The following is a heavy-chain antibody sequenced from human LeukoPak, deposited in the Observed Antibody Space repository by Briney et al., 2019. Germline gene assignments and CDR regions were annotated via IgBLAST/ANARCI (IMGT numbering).Heavy chain of an antibody. V-gene: IGHV2-5*02. D-gene: IGHD1-14*01. CDR2: IYWDDDK. Sequence: ASGPTLVNPTQTLTLTCTFSGFSLTTSGVTVGWIRQPPGKALGWLALIYWDDDKLYSPSLKSRLTITKDTSKNQVVLTVANMDPVDTATYYCALRDRYAFDIWGQGTMVTVSS. CDR3: ALRDRYAFDI. J-gene: IGHJ3*02. CDR1: GFSLTTSGVT.